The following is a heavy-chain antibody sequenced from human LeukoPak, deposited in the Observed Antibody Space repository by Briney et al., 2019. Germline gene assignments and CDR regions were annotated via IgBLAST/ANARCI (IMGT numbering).Heavy chain of an antibody. CDR3: ARVLAHYDFWSSYLY. D-gene: IGHD3-3*01. CDR1: GGTFSSYA. V-gene: IGHV1-69*13. Sequence: EASVKVSCKASGGTFSSYAISWVRQAPGQGLEWMGGIIPIFGTANYAQKFQGRVTITADESTSTAYMELSSLRSEDTAVYYCARVLAHYDFWSSYLYWGQGTLVTVSS. CDR2: IIPIFGTA. J-gene: IGHJ4*02.